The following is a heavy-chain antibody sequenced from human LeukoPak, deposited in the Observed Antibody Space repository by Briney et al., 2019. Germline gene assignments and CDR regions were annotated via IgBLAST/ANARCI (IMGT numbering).Heavy chain of an antibody. V-gene: IGHV3-21*01. J-gene: IGHJ6*03. CDR1: GFTFSSYS. CDR3: ARVVATMFYYYYYYMDV. CDR2: ISSSSSYI. D-gene: IGHD5-12*01. Sequence: PGGSLRLSCAASGFTFSSYSMNWVRQAPGKGLEWVSSISSSSSYIYYAGSVKGRFTISRDNAKNSLYLQMNSLRAEDTAVYYCARVVATMFYYYYYYMDVWGKGTTVTVSS.